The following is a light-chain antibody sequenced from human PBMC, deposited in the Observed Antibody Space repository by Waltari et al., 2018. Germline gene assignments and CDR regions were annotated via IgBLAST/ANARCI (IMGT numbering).Light chain of an antibody. V-gene: IGLV2-14*01. J-gene: IGLJ1*01. CDR2: DVS. CDR3: SSYTSSSTPYV. CDR1: SSDVGGYTH. Sequence: QSALTQPASVSGSPGQSITISCTGPSSDVGGYTHVSWYQQHPGKAPKLMIYDVSKRPSGVSNRFSGSKSGNTASLTISGLQAEDEADYYCSSYTSSSTPYVFGTGTKVTVL.